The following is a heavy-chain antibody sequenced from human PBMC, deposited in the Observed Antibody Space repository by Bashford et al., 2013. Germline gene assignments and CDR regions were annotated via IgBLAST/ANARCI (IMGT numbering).Heavy chain of an antibody. CDR1: GGTFSSYA. J-gene: IGHJ6*02. V-gene: IGHV1-69*13. CDR2: SSLSLVTA. Sequence: SVKVSCKASGGTFSSYAISWVRQAPGQGLEWMEGSSLSLVTANYAQKFQGRVTITADESTSTAYMELSSLRSEDTAVYYCAREYSSSGRGYYYYYGMDVWGQGTTVTVSS. CDR3: AREYSSSGRGYYYYYGMDV. D-gene: IGHD6-6*01.